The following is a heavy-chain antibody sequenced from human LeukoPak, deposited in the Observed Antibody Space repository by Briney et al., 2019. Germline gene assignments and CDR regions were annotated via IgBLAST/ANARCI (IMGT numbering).Heavy chain of an antibody. V-gene: IGHV3-30*02. CDR1: GFTFSSYS. D-gene: IGHD6-13*01. CDR2: IRYDGSNK. J-gene: IGHJ6*02. CDR3: AKIDEGSSWPYYYGMDV. Sequence: GGSLRLSCAASGFTFSSYSMNWVRQAPGKGLEWVAFIRYDGSNKYYADSVKGRFTISRDNSKNTLFLQMNSLRAEDTAVYYCAKIDEGSSWPYYYGMDVWGQGTTVTVSS.